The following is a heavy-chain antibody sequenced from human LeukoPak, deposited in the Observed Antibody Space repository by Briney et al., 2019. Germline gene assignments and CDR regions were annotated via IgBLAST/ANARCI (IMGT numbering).Heavy chain of an antibody. CDR1: GFTFSSYW. CDR2: IKQDGSEK. Sequence: GGSLGLSCAASGFTFSSYWMSWVRQAPGKGLEWVANIKQDGSEKYYVDSVKGRFTISRDNAKNSLYLQMNSLRAEDTAVYYCARVVVPAALYYFDYWGQGTLVTVSS. J-gene: IGHJ4*02. D-gene: IGHD2-2*01. CDR3: ARVVVPAALYYFDY. V-gene: IGHV3-7*01.